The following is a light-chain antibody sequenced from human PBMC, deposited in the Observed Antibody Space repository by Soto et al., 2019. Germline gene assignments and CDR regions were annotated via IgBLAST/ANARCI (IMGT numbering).Light chain of an antibody. CDR2: AAS. J-gene: IGKJ4*01. Sequence: DIQMTQSPSSLSASVGDRVTITCRASESIRTYVNWYQKQPGKAPNLLIYAASSLASGVPSRFSGSGSGTEFNLTISSLQPEDFANYFCQPMYITSLPFGGGTKVEIK. CDR1: ESIRTY. V-gene: IGKV1-39*01. CDR3: QPMYITSLP.